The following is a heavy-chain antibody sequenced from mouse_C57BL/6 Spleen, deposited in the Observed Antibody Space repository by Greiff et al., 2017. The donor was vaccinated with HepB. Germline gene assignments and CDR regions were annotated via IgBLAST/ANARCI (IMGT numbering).Heavy chain of an antibody. V-gene: IGHV1-59*01. CDR3: ARGTDPWFAY. Sequence: VQLVESGAELVRPGTSVKLSCKASGYTFTSYWMHWVKQRPGQGLEWIGVIDPSDSYTNYNQKFKGKATLTVDTSSSTAYMQLSSLTSEDSAVYYCARGTDPWFAYWGQGTLVTVSA. CDR1: GYTFTSYW. J-gene: IGHJ3*01. D-gene: IGHD3-3*01. CDR2: IDPSDSYT.